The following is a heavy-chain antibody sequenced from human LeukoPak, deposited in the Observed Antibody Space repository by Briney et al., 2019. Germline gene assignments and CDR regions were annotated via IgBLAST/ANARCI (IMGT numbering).Heavy chain of an antibody. CDR3: ARGPGATRYFEL. D-gene: IGHD4/OR15-4a*01. CDR1: GGSFSGYY. Sequence: SETLSLTCAVYGGSFSGYYWSWIRQPPGKGLEWIGEINHSGSTNYNPSLKSRVTISVDTSKNQFSLKLSSVTAADTAVYYCARGPGATRYFELRGRGTLVTVSS. J-gene: IGHJ2*01. V-gene: IGHV4-34*01. CDR2: INHSGST.